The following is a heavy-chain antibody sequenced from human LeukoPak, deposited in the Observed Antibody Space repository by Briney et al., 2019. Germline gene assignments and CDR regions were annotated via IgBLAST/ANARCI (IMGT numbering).Heavy chain of an antibody. J-gene: IGHJ4*02. CDR1: GYTFSGYY. D-gene: IGHD3-10*01. V-gene: IGHV1-2*02. CDR3: ARDHYGSGSYYPFDY. Sequence: ASVKVSCKASGYTFSGYYIHWVRQGPGQGLEWMGWINPNSGTNYAQNFQGRVTMTRDTSISTAYMELSRVISDDTALYYCARDHYGSGSYYPFDYWGQGTRVTVSS. CDR2: INPNSGT.